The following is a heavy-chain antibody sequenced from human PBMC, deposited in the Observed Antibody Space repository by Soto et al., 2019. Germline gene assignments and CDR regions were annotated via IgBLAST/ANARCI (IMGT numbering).Heavy chain of an antibody. CDR3: ARRSQLDY. J-gene: IGHJ4*02. CDR2: ICTTGSTI. V-gene: IGHV3-11*01. Sequence: QVQLVESGGSLVKPGGSLRLSCAASGFTFSDYNMNWIRQAPGKGLEWVSYICTTGSTIYYADSVKGRFTISRDNTKNSLYLQVDSLRAEDTAVYYCARRSQLDYWGQGTLVTVSS. CDR1: GFTFSDYN.